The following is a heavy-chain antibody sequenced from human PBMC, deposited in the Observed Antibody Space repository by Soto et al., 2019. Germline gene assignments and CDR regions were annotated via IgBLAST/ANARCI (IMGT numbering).Heavy chain of an antibody. D-gene: IGHD3-3*01. CDR3: AKDNGVDVCSGYYSYYYYMDV. Sequence: GGSLRLSCAASGFTFSSYAMSWVRQAPGKGLEWVSAISGSGGSTYYADSVKGRFTISRDNSKNTLYLQMNSLRAEDTAVYYCAKDNGVDVCSGYYSYYYYMDVWGKGTTVTVSS. CDR1: GFTFSSYA. V-gene: IGHV3-23*01. CDR2: ISGSGGST. J-gene: IGHJ6*03.